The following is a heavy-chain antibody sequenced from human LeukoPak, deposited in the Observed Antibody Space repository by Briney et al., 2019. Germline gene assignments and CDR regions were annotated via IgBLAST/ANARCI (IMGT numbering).Heavy chain of an antibody. Sequence: PSETLSLTCIVSGGPIRGTSYYWGWIRQSPGKGPEWIGSVSYSGSPYYNPSLKSRVAISIDTSKNLFSLELTSVTAADTAVYYCARPLTGYSNTFVYWGQGTMVTVSS. V-gene: IGHV4-39*01. CDR1: GGPIRGTSYY. CDR2: VSYSGSP. J-gene: IGHJ4*02. CDR3: ARPLTGYSNTFVY. D-gene: IGHD4-11*01.